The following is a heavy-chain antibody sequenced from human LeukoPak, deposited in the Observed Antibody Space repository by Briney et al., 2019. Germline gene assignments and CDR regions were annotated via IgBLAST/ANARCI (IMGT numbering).Heavy chain of an antibody. CDR1: GYTFTSYA. D-gene: IGHD3-22*01. J-gene: IGHJ4*02. CDR2: INAGNGNT. V-gene: IGHV1-3*03. CDR3: ARRDLTDYYDSSGYYFY. Sequence: GASVKVSCKASGYTFTSYAMHWVRQAPGQRLEWMGWINAGNGNTKYSQEFQGRVTITRDTSASTAYMELSSLRSEDTAVYYCARRDLTDYYDSSGYYFYWGQGTLVTVSS.